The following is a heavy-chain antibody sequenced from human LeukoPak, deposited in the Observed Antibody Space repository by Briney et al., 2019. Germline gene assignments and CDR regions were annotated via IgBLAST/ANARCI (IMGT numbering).Heavy chain of an antibody. Sequence: GGTQRLSCAASGFIFRNYGMNWVRQAPGKGLEWVSGISGHGDITYYADSVKGRFTISRDNAKNSLYLQMNSLRAEDTAVYYCARATQYCYGGSCYDTWFDPWGQGTLVTVSS. CDR1: GFIFRNYG. V-gene: IGHV3-23*01. D-gene: IGHD2-15*01. CDR2: ISGHGDIT. CDR3: ARATQYCYGGSCYDTWFDP. J-gene: IGHJ5*02.